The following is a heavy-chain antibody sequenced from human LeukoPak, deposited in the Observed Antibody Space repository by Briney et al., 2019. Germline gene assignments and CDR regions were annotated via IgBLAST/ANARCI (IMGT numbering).Heavy chain of an antibody. CDR2: LWYDGSSR. J-gene: IGHJ3*02. CDR1: GFTFSDYG. V-gene: IGHV3-33*01. Sequence: GGSLRLSCAASGFTFSDYGMHWVRQAPGKGLEWVAVLWYDGSSRYYADSVKGRFTISRDNSKNTLFLQMNSLRAEDPAVYYCARPYYSSAWYGDAFDIWGQGTMVTVSS. CDR3: ARPYYSSAWYGDAFDI. D-gene: IGHD6-19*01.